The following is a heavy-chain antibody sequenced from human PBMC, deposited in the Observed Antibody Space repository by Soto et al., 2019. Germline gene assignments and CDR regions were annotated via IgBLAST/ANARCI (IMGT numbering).Heavy chain of an antibody. CDR2: ISYDGSNK. J-gene: IGHJ4*02. CDR3: ARDVLAGASGFTNPYFDY. Sequence: QAQLVESGGGVVQPGRSLRLSCAASGFTLSSYAIHWVRQAPGKGLEWVAVISYDGSNKYYADSVKGRFTISRDNSKNTLYLQMNSLRAEDTAVYSCARDVLAGASGFTNPYFDYWGQGTLVTVSS. D-gene: IGHD3-3*01. V-gene: IGHV3-30-3*01. CDR1: GFTLSSYA.